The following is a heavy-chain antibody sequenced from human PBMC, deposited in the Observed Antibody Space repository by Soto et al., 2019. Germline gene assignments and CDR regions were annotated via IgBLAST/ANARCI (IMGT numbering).Heavy chain of an antibody. Sequence: GGSLRLSCAASGFTFGSYSMNWVRQAPGKGLEWVSYISSSSSTIYYADSVRGRFTISRDNAKNSLYLQMNSLRAEDTAVYYCARAEEGYCSSTSCQTYYMDVWGKGTTVTVSS. J-gene: IGHJ6*03. V-gene: IGHV3-48*01. CDR3: ARAEEGYCSSTSCQTYYMDV. CDR2: ISSSSSTI. CDR1: GFTFGSYS. D-gene: IGHD2-2*01.